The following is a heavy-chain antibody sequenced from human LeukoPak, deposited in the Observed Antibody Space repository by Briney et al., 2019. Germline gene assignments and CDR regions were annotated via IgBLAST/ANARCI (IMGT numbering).Heavy chain of an antibody. CDR2: ISSNGGST. Sequence: GGSLRLSCSASGFTFSSYAMHWVRQAPGKGLGYVSAISSNGGSTYYADSVKGRFTISRDNSKNTLYLQMSSLRAEDTAVYYCVKENFDYWGQGTLVTVSS. J-gene: IGHJ4*02. V-gene: IGHV3-64D*06. CDR3: VKENFDY. CDR1: GFTFSSYA.